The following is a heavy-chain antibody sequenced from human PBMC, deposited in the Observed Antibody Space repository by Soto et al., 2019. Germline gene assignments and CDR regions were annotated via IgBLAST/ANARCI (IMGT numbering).Heavy chain of an antibody. V-gene: IGHV4-59*08. CDR1: GGSISSYY. D-gene: IGHD6-6*01. Sequence: SETLSLTCTVSGGSISSYYWSWIRQPAVKGLEWIGYIYYSGSTNYNPSLKSRVTISLDTSKNHFSLKLSSVTAADTAVYYCARHIAKTATRDWFDPSGQGTLVTVSS. CDR3: ARHIAKTATRDWFDP. CDR2: IYYSGST. J-gene: IGHJ5*02.